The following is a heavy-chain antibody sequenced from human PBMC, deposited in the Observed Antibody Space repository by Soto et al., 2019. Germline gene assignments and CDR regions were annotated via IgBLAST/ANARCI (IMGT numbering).Heavy chain of an antibody. D-gene: IGHD3-10*01. CDR1: GGSFSGYY. CDR3: AGGSGWFDP. Sequence: SETLSLTCAVYGGSFSGYYWSWIRQPPGKGLEWIGEINHSGSTNYNPSLKSRVTISVDTSKNQFSLKLSSVTAADTAVYYCAGGSGWFDPWGQGTLVTVSS. V-gene: IGHV4-34*01. CDR2: INHSGST. J-gene: IGHJ5*02.